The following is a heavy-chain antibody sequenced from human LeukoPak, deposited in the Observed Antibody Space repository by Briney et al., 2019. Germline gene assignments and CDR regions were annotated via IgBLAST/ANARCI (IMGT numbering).Heavy chain of an antibody. CDR3: AKDRGYCSSTSCYTASRPHGYFDY. CDR1: GFTVSGNY. V-gene: IGHV3-23*01. J-gene: IGHJ4*02. Sequence: GGSLRLSCAASGFTVSGNYMTWVRQAPGKGLEWVSAISGSGGSTYYADSVKGRFTISRDNSKNTLYLQMNSLRAEDTAVYYCAKDRGYCSSTSCYTASRPHGYFDYWGQGTLVTVSS. D-gene: IGHD2-2*02. CDR2: ISGSGGST.